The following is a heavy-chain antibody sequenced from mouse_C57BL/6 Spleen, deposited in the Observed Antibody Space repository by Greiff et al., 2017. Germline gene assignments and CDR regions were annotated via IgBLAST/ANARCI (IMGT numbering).Heavy chain of an antibody. J-gene: IGHJ3*01. CDR1: GYTFTSYW. CDR2: IDPSDSYT. CDR3: ALTVVATRAWFAY. V-gene: IGHV1-50*01. D-gene: IGHD1-1*01. Sequence: QVQLQQPGAELVKPGASVKLSCKASGYTFTSYWMQWVKQRPGQGLEWIGEIDPSDSYTNYNQKFKGKATLTVDTSSSTAYMQLSSLTSEDSAVYYCALTVVATRAWFAYWGQGTLVTVSA.